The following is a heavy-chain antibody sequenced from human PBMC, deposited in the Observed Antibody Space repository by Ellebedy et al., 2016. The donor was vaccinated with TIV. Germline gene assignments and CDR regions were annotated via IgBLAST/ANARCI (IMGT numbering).Heavy chain of an antibody. J-gene: IGHJ4*02. D-gene: IGHD3-3*01. CDR1: AYYFTSYW. CDR2: IDPKDSST. CDR3: ARRADLWRYDFDD. Sequence: GESLNISCQASAYYFTSYWISWVRHMPGKGLEWTGRIDPKDSSTNYSPSFQGHVTISADKSISTAYLQWSSLKASDTAMYYCARRADLWRYDFDDWGQGTLVTVSS. V-gene: IGHV5-10-1*01.